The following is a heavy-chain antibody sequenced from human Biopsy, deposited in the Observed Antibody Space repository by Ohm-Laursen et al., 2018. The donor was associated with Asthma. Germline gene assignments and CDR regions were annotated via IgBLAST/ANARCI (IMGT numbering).Heavy chain of an antibody. CDR2: VSPHGHSK. V-gene: IGHV3-30*03. J-gene: IGHJ3*02. D-gene: IGHD3-22*01. CDR1: VWVLSQRG. CDR3: ARQSGQDYGDSSGFDI. Sequence: ALRLSCIPYVWVLSQRGLYRVGPGAGKGLAWVALVSPHGHSKYYEDSVKGRFTISRDNSRNRLYLQINRLTVEDSAVYFCARQSGQDYGDSSGFDIWGQGTKVTVSS.